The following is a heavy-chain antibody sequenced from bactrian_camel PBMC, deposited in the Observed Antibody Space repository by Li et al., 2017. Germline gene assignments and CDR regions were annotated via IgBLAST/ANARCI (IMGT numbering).Heavy chain of an antibody. D-gene: IGHD6*01. CDR3: AASCTQYVSF. V-gene: IGHV3S53*01. CDR1: GYDFSKCE. Sequence: HVQLVESGGGSVQSGGSLKLSCVASGYDFSKCEMGWYRQAPGGERDMVSTISARGIIKYDNSAKGRFTISRNMPKNSEHTLYLQMANLRSDDTAVYYCAASCTQYVSFWGAGTQVTVS. J-gene: IGHJ4*01. CDR2: ISARGII.